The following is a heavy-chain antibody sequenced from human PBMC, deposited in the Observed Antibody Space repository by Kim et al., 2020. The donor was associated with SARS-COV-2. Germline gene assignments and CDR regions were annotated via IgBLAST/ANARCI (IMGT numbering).Heavy chain of an antibody. V-gene: IGHV1-2*06. CDR3: ARLVSPTGYYDF. D-gene: IGHD4-17*01. J-gene: IGHJ4*02. Sequence: ASVKVSCKSSGYTFTNFYIHWVRQAPGQGLEWVGRINPESVATISARKFQDRVTMTRDTSTSTTYMHLSGLKSNDTAVYYCARLVSPTGYYDFWGQGTLITVSS. CDR2: INPESVAT. CDR1: GYTFTNFY.